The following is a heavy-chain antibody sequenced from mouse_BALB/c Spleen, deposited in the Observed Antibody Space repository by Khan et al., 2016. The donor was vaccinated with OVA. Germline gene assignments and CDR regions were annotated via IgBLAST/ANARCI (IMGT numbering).Heavy chain of an antibody. Sequence: EVELVESGGGLVKPGGSLKLSCAASGFTFSSYGMSWVRQTPDKRLEWVATISSGGSYTYYPDSVKGRFTISRDNAKNTLYLQMSSLKSEDTAMYYCARLYAMDYWGQGTSVTVSS. CDR1: GFTFSSYG. CDR3: ARLYAMDY. J-gene: IGHJ4*01. V-gene: IGHV5-6*01. CDR2: ISSGGSYT.